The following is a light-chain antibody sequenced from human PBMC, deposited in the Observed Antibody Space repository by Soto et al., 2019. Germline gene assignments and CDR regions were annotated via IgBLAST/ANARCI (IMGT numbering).Light chain of an antibody. CDR1: SSDVGSYNF. V-gene: IGLV2-23*02. CDR2: EVS. CDR3: CADAGRSTYV. J-gene: IGLJ1*01. Sequence: QSALTQPASVSGSPGQSITISCTRNSSDVGSYNFVSWYQQHPGKVPKVMIYEVSKRPSGVSDRFSGSKSGNTASLTISGLQAEDEADYYCCADAGRSTYVFGTGTKLTVL.